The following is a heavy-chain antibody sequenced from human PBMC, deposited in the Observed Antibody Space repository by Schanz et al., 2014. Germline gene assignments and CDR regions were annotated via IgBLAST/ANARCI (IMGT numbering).Heavy chain of an antibody. CDR3: AKDRRDNYGSGTFYFEH. J-gene: IGHJ4*02. CDR1: RFTFSSYT. Sequence: QVQLVESGGGVVQPGRSLRLSCAASRFTFSSYTMHWVRQAPGKGLEWVAVISYDGSNKYYADSVKGRFTISRDTSKNTLYLQMSSLRAEDTALYFCAKDRRDNYGSGTFYFEHWGQGTLVTVSS. V-gene: IGHV3-30*04. CDR2: ISYDGSNK. D-gene: IGHD3-10*01.